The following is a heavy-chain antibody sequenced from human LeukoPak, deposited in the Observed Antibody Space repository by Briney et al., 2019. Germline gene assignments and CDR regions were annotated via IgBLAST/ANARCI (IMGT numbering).Heavy chain of an antibody. Sequence: PGASVKVSCKASGYTFTSYDINWVRQATGQGLEWMGWMNPNSGNTGYAQKFQGRVTMTRNTSITTAYMELSSLRSEDTAVYYCARGSRMSGVRGATFDYWGQGSLVTVSS. V-gene: IGHV1-8*01. CDR3: ARGSRMSGVRGATFDY. CDR1: GYTFTSYD. CDR2: MNPNSGNT. J-gene: IGHJ4*02. D-gene: IGHD3-10*01.